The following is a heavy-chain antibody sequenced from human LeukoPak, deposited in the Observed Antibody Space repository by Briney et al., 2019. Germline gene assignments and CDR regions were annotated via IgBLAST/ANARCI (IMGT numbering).Heavy chain of an antibody. CDR1: GYTFTSYD. J-gene: IGHJ5*02. D-gene: IGHD6-19*01. Sequence: GASVKVSCKASGYTFTSYDINWVRQAPGQGLEWMGWMNPNSGNTGYSQKFQGRVTITRNTSISTAYMELSSLRSEDTAVYYCARDWYSSGWNWFDPWGQGTLVTVSS. CDR3: ARDWYSSGWNWFDP. V-gene: IGHV1-8*01. CDR2: MNPNSGNT.